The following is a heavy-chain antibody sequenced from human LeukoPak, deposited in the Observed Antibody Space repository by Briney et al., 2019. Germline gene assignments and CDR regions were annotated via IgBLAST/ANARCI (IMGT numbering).Heavy chain of an antibody. J-gene: IGHJ6*03. D-gene: IGHD1-26*01. CDR3: ARGEVGATTSYYYYYMDV. V-gene: IGHV4-34*01. CDR1: GGSFSGYY. CDR2: ISHSGST. Sequence: SETLSLTCAVYGGSFSGYYWSWIRQPPGKGLEWIGEISHSGSTNYNPSLKSRVTISVDTSKNQFSLKLSSVTAADTAVYYCARGEVGATTSYYYYYMDVWGKGTTVTVSS.